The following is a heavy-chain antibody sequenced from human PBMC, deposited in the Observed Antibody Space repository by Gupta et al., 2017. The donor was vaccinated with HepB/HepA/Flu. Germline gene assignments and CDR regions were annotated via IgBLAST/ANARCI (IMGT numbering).Heavy chain of an antibody. CDR3: ARSGYDFWSGYHMDV. CDR1: GFTFNNYW. CDR2: INSDGGST. V-gene: IGHV3-74*01. Sequence: EVYLVASGGGLVQPGGSLRLSCAASGFTFNNYWMHSVRQAPGKGLVWVSHINSDGGSTTYADSVKGRFTISRDNAKNTLYLQMNSLRAEDTAVYYCARSGYDFWSGYHMDVWGRGTTVTVSS. J-gene: IGHJ6*03. D-gene: IGHD3-3*01.